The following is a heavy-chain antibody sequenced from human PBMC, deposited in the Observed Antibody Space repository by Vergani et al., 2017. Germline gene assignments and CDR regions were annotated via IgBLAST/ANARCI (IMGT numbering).Heavy chain of an antibody. D-gene: IGHD6-19*01. J-gene: IGHJ6*02. CDR3: ARHVRRAVAGNAGMDV. CDR1: GGSISSYY. V-gene: IGHV4-4*07. CDR2: IYTSGST. Sequence: QVQLQESGPGLVKPSETLSLTCTVSGGSISSYYWSWIRQPAGKGLEWIGRIYTSGSTNYNPSLKSRVTMSGDTSKNQFSLKLSSVTAADTAVYYCARHVRRAVAGNAGMDVWGQGTTVTVSS.